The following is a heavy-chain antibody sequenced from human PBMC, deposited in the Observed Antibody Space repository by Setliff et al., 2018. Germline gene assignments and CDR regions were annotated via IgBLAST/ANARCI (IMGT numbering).Heavy chain of an antibody. Sequence: SVKVSCKASGGTFSSYGISWVRQAPGQGLEWMGGTIPIFGTTDYAQKFQGRVTIITDESTSTAFTQLSSLRSEDTAVYYCVREGVDSRSSTDYRYYMDVWGKGTTVTSP. CDR3: VREGVDSRSSTDYRYYMDV. CDR1: GGTFSSYG. D-gene: IGHD3-22*01. CDR2: TIPIFGTT. J-gene: IGHJ6*03. V-gene: IGHV1-69*05.